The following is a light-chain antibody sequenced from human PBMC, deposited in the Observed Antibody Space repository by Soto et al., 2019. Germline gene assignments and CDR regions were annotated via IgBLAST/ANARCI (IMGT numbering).Light chain of an antibody. V-gene: IGLV2-14*01. Sequence: QSALTQPASVSGSPGQSITISCTGTSRDVGGFNYVSWYQHHPGKVPKLIIYEVSDRPSGISNRFSGSKSGNTASLTISGLQFEDEADYYCSSYTTTYTQVFGGGTKLTVL. CDR1: SRDVGGFNY. CDR3: SSYTTTYTQV. J-gene: IGLJ2*01. CDR2: EVS.